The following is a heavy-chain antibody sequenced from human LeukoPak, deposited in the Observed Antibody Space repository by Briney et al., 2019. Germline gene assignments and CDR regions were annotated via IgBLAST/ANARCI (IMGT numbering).Heavy chain of an antibody. J-gene: IGHJ4*02. CDR2: ISYDGSNK. CDR1: GFTFSSYG. CDR3: ARSQSSSLIDY. V-gene: IGHV3-30*03. Sequence: QPGGSLRLSCAASGFTFSSYGMHWVRQAPGKGLEWVAVISYDGSNKYYADSVKGRFTFSRDNSKNTLYLQMNSLTVEDTAVYYCARSQSSSLIDYWGQGTLVTVSS. D-gene: IGHD6-13*01.